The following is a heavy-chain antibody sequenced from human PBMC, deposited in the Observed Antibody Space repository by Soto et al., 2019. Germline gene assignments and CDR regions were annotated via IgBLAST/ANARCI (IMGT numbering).Heavy chain of an antibody. CDR2: IDRGGGST. V-gene: IGHV3-23*01. Sequence: EVQLLESGGGLVQPGGSLRLSCAASGFAFSTYAMSWVRQAPGKGLEWVSSIDRGGGSTNYADSVKDRFTISRDNSKNTLYQQMNSLRAEDTAVYYCVKLLAQNFDYWGQGVLLTVSS. J-gene: IGHJ4*02. CDR3: VKLLAQNFDY. CDR1: GFAFSTYA.